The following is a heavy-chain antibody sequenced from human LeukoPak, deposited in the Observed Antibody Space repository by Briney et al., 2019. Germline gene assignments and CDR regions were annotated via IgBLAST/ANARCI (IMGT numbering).Heavy chain of an antibody. V-gene: IGHV4-34*01. D-gene: IGHD2-15*01. Sequence: PSETLSLTCAVYGGSFSGYYWSWIRQPPGKGLEWIGEINHSGSTNYNPSLKSRVTISVDTSKNQFSLKLSSVTAADTAVYYCASGRGVVAATRYYYYGMDVWGQGTTVTVSS. J-gene: IGHJ6*02. CDR2: INHSGST. CDR1: GGSFSGYY. CDR3: ASGRGVVAATRYYYYGMDV.